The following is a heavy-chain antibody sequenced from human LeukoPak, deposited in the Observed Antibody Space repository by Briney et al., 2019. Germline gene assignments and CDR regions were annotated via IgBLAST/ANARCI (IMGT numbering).Heavy chain of an antibody. CDR3: ARPDCAGAGCKLLDN. Sequence: GESLRISCKGSGYTFSNYWISWVRQMPGKGLEWMGRIDPGDSYANYNPAFEGHVTISADKSTSTAYLQWCSLTASDSAIYYCARPDCAGAGCKLLDNWGQGTLVAVSS. D-gene: IGHD2-21*01. CDR1: GYTFSNYW. CDR2: IDPGDSYA. J-gene: IGHJ4*02. V-gene: IGHV5-10-1*01.